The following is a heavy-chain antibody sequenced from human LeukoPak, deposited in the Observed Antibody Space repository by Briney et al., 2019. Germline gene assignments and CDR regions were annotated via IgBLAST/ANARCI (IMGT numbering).Heavy chain of an antibody. Sequence: GGSLRLSCAASGFTFSNFAMAWVRQVPEKGPEWVSFIRGGGAGAHYADSVRGRFTISRDNSKNTLYLEMNSLRADDTAVYYCAKASYSYGNDAFDIWGQGTKVTVSS. V-gene: IGHV3-23*01. D-gene: IGHD3-16*02. CDR3: AKASYSYGNDAFDI. CDR1: GFTFSNFA. J-gene: IGHJ3*02. CDR2: IRGGGAGA.